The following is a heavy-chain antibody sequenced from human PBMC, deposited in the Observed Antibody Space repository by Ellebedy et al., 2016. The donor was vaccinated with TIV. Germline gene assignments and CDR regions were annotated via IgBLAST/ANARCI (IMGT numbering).Heavy chain of an antibody. CDR1: GFTFDDYA. D-gene: IGHD1-26*01. V-gene: IGHV3-9*01. J-gene: IGHJ4*02. Sequence: PGGSLRLSCAGSGFTFDDYAMHWVRQAPGKGLEWVSGISWNSGNIGYADSVKGRFTVSRDNPKNTLYLQMNSLRAEDTAVYYCVRGAGSYHFDYWGQGTLVTV. CDR2: ISWNSGNI. CDR3: VRGAGSYHFDY.